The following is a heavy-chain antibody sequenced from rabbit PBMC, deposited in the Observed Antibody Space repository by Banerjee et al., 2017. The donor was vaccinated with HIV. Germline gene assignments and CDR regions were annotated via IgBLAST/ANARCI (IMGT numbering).Heavy chain of an antibody. V-gene: IGHV1S40*01. D-gene: IGHD4-1*01. J-gene: IGHJ4*01. CDR3: ARDLAGVIGWNFGL. Sequence: QQLEESGGGLVKPGASLTLTCTASGFSFSSGYYMCWVRQAPGKGLEWIACIYAGNSGDTDYATWAKGRFTIYETSSTTVTLQMTSLTGADTATYFCARDLAGVIGWNFGLWGQGTLVTVS. CDR2: IYAGNSGDT. CDR1: GFSFSSGYY.